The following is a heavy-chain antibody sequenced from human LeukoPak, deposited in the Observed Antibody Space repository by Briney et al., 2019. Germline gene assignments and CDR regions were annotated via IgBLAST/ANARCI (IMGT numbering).Heavy chain of an antibody. Sequence: SVKVSCKASGGTFSSYAISWVRQAPGQGLEWMGGIIPIFGTANYAQKFQGRVTITTDESTSTAYMELSSLRSEDTAVYYCARGRPCSGGSCYYYYWGQGTLVTVSS. J-gene: IGHJ4*02. V-gene: IGHV1-69*05. CDR2: IIPIFGTA. D-gene: IGHD2-15*01. CDR1: GGTFSSYA. CDR3: ARGRPCSGGSCYYYY.